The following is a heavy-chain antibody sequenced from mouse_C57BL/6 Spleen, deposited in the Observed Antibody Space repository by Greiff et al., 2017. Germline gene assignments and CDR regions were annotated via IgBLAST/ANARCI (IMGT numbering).Heavy chain of an antibody. J-gene: IGHJ4*01. CDR2: INPGSGGT. V-gene: IGHV1-54*01. CDR3: ARRGSIYYDYKDAMDY. D-gene: IGHD2-4*01. Sequence: VQLVESGAELVRPGASVKVSCKASGYAFTNYLIEWVKQRPGQGLEWIGVINPGSGGTNYNEKFKGKATLTADKSSSTAYMQLSSLTSEDSAVYYCARRGSIYYDYKDAMDYWGQGTSVTVSS. CDR1: GYAFTNYL.